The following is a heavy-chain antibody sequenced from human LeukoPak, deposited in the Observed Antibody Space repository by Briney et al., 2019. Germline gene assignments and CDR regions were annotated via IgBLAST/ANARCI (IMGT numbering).Heavy chain of an antibody. D-gene: IGHD2-15*01. CDR1: GYTFNTYG. CDR3: ASGYCSGGSCYGLLDY. Sequence: ASVNVSCKASGYTFNTYGISWVRQAPGQGVEWMVWISAYNGNTNYAQKLQGRVTMTTDTSTKTAYMELRSLRSDDTAVYYCASGYCSGGSCYGLLDYWGQGTLVIVSS. V-gene: IGHV1-18*01. CDR2: ISAYNGNT. J-gene: IGHJ4*02.